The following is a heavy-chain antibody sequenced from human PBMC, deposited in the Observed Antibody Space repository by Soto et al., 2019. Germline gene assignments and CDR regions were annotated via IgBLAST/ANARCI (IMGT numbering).Heavy chain of an antibody. Sequence: EVQLAESGGGLVQPGGSLKLSCAASGFTFSSYSMNWVRQAPGKGLEWVSFISSSSSIIHYADSVRGRFTISGDDAKKSLYLLMDSLRGEATAVYYSVRVPQCNSNWLVPWGQGTLVTISS. V-gene: IGHV3-48*01. CDR3: VRVPQCNSNWLVP. J-gene: IGHJ5*02. CDR2: ISSSSSII. CDR1: GFTFSSYS.